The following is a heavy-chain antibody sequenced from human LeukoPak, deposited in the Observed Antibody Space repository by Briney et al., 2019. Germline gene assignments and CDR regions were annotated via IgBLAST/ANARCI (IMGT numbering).Heavy chain of an antibody. D-gene: IGHD2-2*01. J-gene: IGHJ4*02. V-gene: IGHV3-66*01. CDR3: VRDHNVVVPAAGN. CDR1: GFTVSSNY. CDR2: IYSGGST. Sequence: GGSLRLSCAASGFTVSSNYMSWVRQAPGKGQEWVSVIYSGGSTYYADSVKGRFTISRDNSKNTLYLQMNSLRAEDTGVYYCVRDHNVVVPAAGNWGQGTLVTVSS.